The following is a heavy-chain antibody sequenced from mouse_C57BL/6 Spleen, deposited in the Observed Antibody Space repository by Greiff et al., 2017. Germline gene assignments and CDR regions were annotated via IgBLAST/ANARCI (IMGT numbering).Heavy chain of an antibody. CDR2: IYPGDGDT. J-gene: IGHJ4*01. CDR1: GYAFRSYW. V-gene: IGHV1-80*01. CDR3: ARSAYYAMDY. Sequence: VQLQASGAELVKPGASVKISCKASGYAFRSYWMNWVQQRPGKGLEWIGQIYPGDGDTNYNGKFKGKATLTADKSSSTAYMQLSSLTSEDSAVYFCARSAYYAMDYWGQGTSVTVSS.